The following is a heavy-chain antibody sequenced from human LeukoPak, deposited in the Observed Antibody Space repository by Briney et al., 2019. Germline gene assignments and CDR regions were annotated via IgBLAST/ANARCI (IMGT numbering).Heavy chain of an antibody. CDR2: ISGSGAGT. J-gene: IGHJ4*02. Sequence: GGSLRLSCRASGFTFSSYAMSWVRQAPGKGLEWVSGISGSGAGTYYADSVKGRFTISRDGSKNTVYLQMNSLRAEDTAVYFCAKEVGNYVYYFDYWGQGTLVTVSS. CDR1: GFTFSSYA. D-gene: IGHD1-7*01. V-gene: IGHV3-23*01. CDR3: AKEVGNYVYYFDY.